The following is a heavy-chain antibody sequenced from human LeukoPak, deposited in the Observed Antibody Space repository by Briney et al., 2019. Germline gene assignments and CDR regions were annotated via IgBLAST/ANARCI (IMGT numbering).Heavy chain of an antibody. V-gene: IGHV1-69*04. CDR1: GGTFSSYA. D-gene: IGHD2-15*01. J-gene: IGHJ4*02. CDR3: AIVVVQTGGGDY. CDR2: IVPILGIA. Sequence: ASVKVSCKASGGTFSSYAISWVRQAPGQGLEWMGRIVPILGIANNAQKFQGRVTITADKSTSTAYMELSSLRSEDTAVYYCAIVVVQTGGGDYWGQGTLVTVSS.